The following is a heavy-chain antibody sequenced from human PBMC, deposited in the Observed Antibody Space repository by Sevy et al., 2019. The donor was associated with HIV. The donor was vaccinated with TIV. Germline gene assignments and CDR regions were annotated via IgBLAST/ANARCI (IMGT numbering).Heavy chain of an antibody. CDR3: ARGITMVRGVSGSWFDP. CDR1: GGSISSGGYY. Sequence: SETLSLTCTVSGGSISSGGYYWSWIRQHPGKGLEWIGYIYYSGSTYYNPSLKSRVTISVDTSKNQFSLKLSSVTAADTAVYYCARGITMVRGVSGSWFDPWGQGTLVTVSS. D-gene: IGHD3-10*01. CDR2: IYYSGST. V-gene: IGHV4-31*03. J-gene: IGHJ5*02.